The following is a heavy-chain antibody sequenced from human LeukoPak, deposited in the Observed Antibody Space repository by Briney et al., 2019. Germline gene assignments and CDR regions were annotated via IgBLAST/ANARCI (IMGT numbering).Heavy chain of an antibody. CDR2: ISSSSSYI. CDR3: ARDSHTTYYDILTGYYPNWFDP. J-gene: IGHJ5*02. D-gene: IGHD3-9*01. V-gene: IGHV3-21*01. Sequence: GGSLRLSCAASGFNFSDYYMSWLRQAPGKGLEWVSSISSSSSYIYYADSVKGRFTISRDNAKNSLYLQMNSLRAEDTAVYYCARDSHTTYYDILTGYYPNWFDPWGQGTLVTVSS. CDR1: GFNFSDYY.